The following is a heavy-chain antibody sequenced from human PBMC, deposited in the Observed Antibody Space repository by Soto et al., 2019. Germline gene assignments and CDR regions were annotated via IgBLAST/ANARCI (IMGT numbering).Heavy chain of an antibody. CDR2: IYYSGST. Sequence: PSETLSLTCTVSGGSISSYYWSWIRQPPGKGLEWIGYIYYSGSTNYNPSLKSRVTISVDTSKNQFSLKLSSVTAADTAVYYCARGVRGVINYYFDYWGQGTLVTVSS. CDR3: ARGVRGVINYYFDY. D-gene: IGHD3-10*01. V-gene: IGHV4-59*01. CDR1: GGSISSYY. J-gene: IGHJ4*02.